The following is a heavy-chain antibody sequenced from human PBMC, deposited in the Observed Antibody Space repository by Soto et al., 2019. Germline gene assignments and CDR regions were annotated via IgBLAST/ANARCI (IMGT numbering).Heavy chain of an antibody. J-gene: IGHJ3*01. CDR3: TRDQPITP. D-gene: IGHD3-10*01. CDR2: IRSKASGGTA. Sequence: SGGSLRLSCTAAGFTFGDYAMRWVRQAPGKGLEWVGYIRSKASGGTAEYAASVKGRFTFSRDDSKSIAYLQMNSLKIEDTAIYYCTRDQPITPWGQGTMVTVSS. V-gene: IGHV3-49*04. CDR1: GFTFGDYA.